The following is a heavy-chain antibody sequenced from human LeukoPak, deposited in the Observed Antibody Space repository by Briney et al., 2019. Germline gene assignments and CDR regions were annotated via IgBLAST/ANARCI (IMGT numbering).Heavy chain of an antibody. CDR1: GFTFSTYA. D-gene: IGHD3-3*01. CDR3: ARSSGSLLHYDFWSAHPDWFDP. Sequence: GGSLRLSCAASGFTFSTYAMHWVRQAPGKGLEYVSAISSNGGSTYYANSVKGRFTISRDNSKNTLYLQMGSLRAEDMAVYYCARSSGSLLHYDFWSAHPDWFDPWGQGTLVTVSS. CDR2: ISSNGGST. V-gene: IGHV3-64*01. J-gene: IGHJ5*02.